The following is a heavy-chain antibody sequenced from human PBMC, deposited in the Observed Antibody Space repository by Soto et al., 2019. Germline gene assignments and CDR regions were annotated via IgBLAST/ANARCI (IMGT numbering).Heavy chain of an antibody. V-gene: IGHV4-34*01. CDR3: ARGLRYFDWLLSARNVVTAIFDS. D-gene: IGHD3-9*01. Sequence: VKGLEWIGEINHSGSTNYNPSLKSRVTISVDKSKSPFSLRLSSVTAADTAVYYCARGLRYFDWLLSARNVVTAIFDSWGQRNLVTVSS. CDR2: INHSGST. J-gene: IGHJ4*02.